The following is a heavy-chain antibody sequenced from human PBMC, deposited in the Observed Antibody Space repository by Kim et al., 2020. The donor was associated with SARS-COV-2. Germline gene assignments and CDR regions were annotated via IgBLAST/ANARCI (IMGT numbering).Heavy chain of an antibody. CDR2: MNPNSGNT. D-gene: IGHD6-19*01. V-gene: IGHV1-8*01. Sequence: ASVKVSCKASGYTFTSYDINWVRQATGQGLEWMGWMNPNSGNTGYAQKFQGRVTMTRNTSISTAYMELSSLRSEDTAVYYCARGLMRKAVAGYWGQGTLVTVSS. CDR3: ARGLMRKAVAGY. CDR1: GYTFTSYD. J-gene: IGHJ4*02.